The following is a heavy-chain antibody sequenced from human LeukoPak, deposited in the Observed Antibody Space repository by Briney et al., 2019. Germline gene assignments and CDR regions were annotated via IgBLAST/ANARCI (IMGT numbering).Heavy chain of an antibody. J-gene: IGHJ5*02. CDR1: GGSISSSNW. CDR2: IYHSGST. V-gene: IGHV4-4*02. D-gene: IGHD3-22*01. CDR3: ARRGYYDSRGWFDP. Sequence: SETLSLTCAVSGGSISSSNWWTWVRQPPGKGLEWIGEIYHSGSTNYNPSLKSRVTISVDTSKNQFSLKLSSVTAADTAVYYCARRGYYDSRGWFDPWGQGTLVTVSS.